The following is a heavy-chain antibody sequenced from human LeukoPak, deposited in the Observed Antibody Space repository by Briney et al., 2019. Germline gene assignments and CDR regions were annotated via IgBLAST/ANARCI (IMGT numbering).Heavy chain of an antibody. CDR2: INQDGSEK. CDR1: GFTFRRYW. V-gene: IGHV3-7*01. CDR3: ATDPRPDSGNFLGFDY. D-gene: IGHD4-23*01. J-gene: IGHJ4*02. Sequence: GGSLRLSCVASGFTFRRYWMSWVRQAPGKGLEWVANINQDGSEKYYVDSVKGRFTISRDNSKSSLYLQMSSLRGEDAAVYYCATDPRPDSGNFLGFDYWGQGTLVTVSA.